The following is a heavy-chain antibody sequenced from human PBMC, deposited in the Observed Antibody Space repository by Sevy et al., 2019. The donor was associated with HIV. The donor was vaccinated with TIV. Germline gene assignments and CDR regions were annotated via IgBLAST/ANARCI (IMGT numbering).Heavy chain of an antibody. Sequence: GGSLRLSCAASGFTFSYYRMNWVRQAPGKGLEWVSSISSSSSYIYYADSVKGRFTISRDNAKNSLYLQMNSLRAEDTAVYYCASPLDYYDSPSAYWGHGTLVTVSS. V-gene: IGHV3-21*01. CDR3: ASPLDYYDSPSAY. CDR1: GFTFSYYR. D-gene: IGHD3-22*01. J-gene: IGHJ4*01. CDR2: ISSSSSYI.